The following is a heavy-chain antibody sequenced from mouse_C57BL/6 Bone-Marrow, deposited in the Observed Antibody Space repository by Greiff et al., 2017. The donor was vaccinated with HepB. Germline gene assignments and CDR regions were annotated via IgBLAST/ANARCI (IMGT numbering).Heavy chain of an antibody. V-gene: IGHV1-50*01. D-gene: IGHD3-3*01. CDR3: ARRAYYFDY. CDR2: IDPSDSYT. CDR1: GYTFTSYW. J-gene: IGHJ2*01. Sequence: QVQLQQPGAELVKPGASVKLSCKASGYTFTSYWMQWVNQRPGQGLEWIGEIDPSDSYTNYNQKFKGKATLTVDTSSSTAYMQLSSLTSEDSAVYYCARRAYYFDYWGQGTTLTVSS.